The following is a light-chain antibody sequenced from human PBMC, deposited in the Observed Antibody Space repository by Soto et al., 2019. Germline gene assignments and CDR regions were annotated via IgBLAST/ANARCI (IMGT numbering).Light chain of an antibody. CDR1: QSISSW. CDR2: DAS. V-gene: IGKV1-5*01. CDR3: QQYKSYSET. J-gene: IGKJ1*01. Sequence: PFTQTASVGDRVTLTCRASQSISSWLAWYRQKPGKAPTLLIYDASTLEGGVPSRFSGSGSGTEFTLTISGLQPDDFATYYCQQYKSYSETFGQGTKVDI.